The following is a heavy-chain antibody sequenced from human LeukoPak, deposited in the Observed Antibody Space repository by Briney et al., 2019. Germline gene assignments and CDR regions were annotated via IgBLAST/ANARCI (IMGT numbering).Heavy chain of an antibody. CDR3: ARDRPYGDYFHFDY. Sequence: SQPLSLTCAIYGDSVSSNSAAWNWIRQSPSRGLEWLGRTYYRSKWYNDYAVSVKSRITINPDTSKNQFSLQLNSVTPEDTAVYYCARDRPYGDYFHFDYWGQGTLVTVSS. J-gene: IGHJ4*02. V-gene: IGHV6-1*01. CDR2: TYYRSKWYN. CDR1: GDSVSSNSAA. D-gene: IGHD4-17*01.